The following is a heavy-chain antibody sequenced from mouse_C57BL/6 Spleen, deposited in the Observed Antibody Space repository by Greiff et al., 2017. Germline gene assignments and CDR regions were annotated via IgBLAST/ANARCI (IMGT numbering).Heavy chain of an antibody. CDR3: ATTVVATGAMDY. CDR2: IYPGDGDT. V-gene: IGHV1-80*01. Sequence: LQQSGASVKISCKASGYAFSSYWMNWVKQRPGKGLEWIGQIYPGDGDTNYNGKFKGKATLTADKSSSTAYMQLSSLTSEDSAVYFCATTVVATGAMDYWGQGTSVTVSS. J-gene: IGHJ4*01. CDR1: GYAFSSYW. D-gene: IGHD1-1*01.